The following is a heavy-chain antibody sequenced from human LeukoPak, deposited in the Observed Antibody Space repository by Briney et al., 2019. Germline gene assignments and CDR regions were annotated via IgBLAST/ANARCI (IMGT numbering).Heavy chain of an antibody. D-gene: IGHD6-13*01. V-gene: IGHV4-59*08. CDR1: GGSLSNYY. CDR2: MYYGGST. J-gene: IGHJ4*02. Sequence: SETLFLTCSVSGGSLSNYYWNWIRQPPGKGLEWIGSMYYGGSTNYNPSLKSRVTISVDTSENQFSLKVSSVTAADTAVYYCARHRGSSWYESFDYWGQGILVTVSS. CDR3: ARHRGSSWYESFDY.